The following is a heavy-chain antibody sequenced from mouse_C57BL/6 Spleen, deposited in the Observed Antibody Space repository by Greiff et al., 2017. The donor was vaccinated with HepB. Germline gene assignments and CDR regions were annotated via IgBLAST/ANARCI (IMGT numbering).Heavy chain of an antibody. D-gene: IGHD2-3*01. J-gene: IGHJ4*01. Sequence: QVQLQQPGAELVKPGASVKMSCKASGYTFTSYWITWVKQRPGQGLEWIGDIYPGSGSTNYNEKFKSKATLTVDTSSSTAYMQLSSLTSEDSAVYYCARRGDGSPYYAMDYWGQGTSVTVSS. CDR2: IYPGSGST. V-gene: IGHV1-55*01. CDR1: GYTFTSYW. CDR3: ARRGDGSPYYAMDY.